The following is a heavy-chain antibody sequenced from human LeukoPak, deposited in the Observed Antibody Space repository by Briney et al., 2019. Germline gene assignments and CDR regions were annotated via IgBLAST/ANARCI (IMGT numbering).Heavy chain of an antibody. D-gene: IGHD1-26*01. Sequence: SETLSLTCTVSGGSISSGGYYWSWIRQHPGKGLEWIGYIYYSGSTYYNPSLKSRVTISVDTSKNQFSLKLSSVTAADTAVYYCARVRGSYSEYYFDYWGQGTLVTVSS. CDR3: ARVRGSYSEYYFDY. J-gene: IGHJ4*02. CDR2: IYYSGST. CDR1: GGSISSGGYY. V-gene: IGHV4-31*03.